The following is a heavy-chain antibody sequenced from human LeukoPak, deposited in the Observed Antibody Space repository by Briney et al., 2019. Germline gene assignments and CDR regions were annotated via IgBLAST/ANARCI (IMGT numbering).Heavy chain of an antibody. Sequence: GGSLRLSCAASGFTFSRYDIHWVRQAPGKGLEWVANIQQDGSEKYYVDSVKGRFTISRDNAKNSLYLQMNNLRAEDTAVYYCARGTPFFDMWGQGTLVTVSS. J-gene: IGHJ4*02. CDR2: IQQDGSEK. CDR3: ARGTPFFDM. CDR1: GFTFSRYD. V-gene: IGHV3-7*01. D-gene: IGHD3-3*01.